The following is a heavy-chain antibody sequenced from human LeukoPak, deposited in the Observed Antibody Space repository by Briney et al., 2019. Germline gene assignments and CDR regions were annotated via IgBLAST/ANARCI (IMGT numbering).Heavy chain of an antibody. CDR3: ARGGGYCSSTSCYYWFDP. Sequence: SETLSLTCTVSGGSISSYYWSWIRQPAGKGLEWIGRIYTSGSTNYNPSLKSRVTMSVDTSKNQFSLKLSSVTAADTAVYYCARGGGYCSSTSCYYWFDPWGRGTLVTVSS. J-gene: IGHJ5*02. CDR1: GGSISSYY. CDR2: IYTSGST. D-gene: IGHD2-2*01. V-gene: IGHV4-4*07.